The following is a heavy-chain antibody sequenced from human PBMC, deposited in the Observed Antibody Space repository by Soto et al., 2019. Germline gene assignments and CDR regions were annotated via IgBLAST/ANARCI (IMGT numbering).Heavy chain of an antibody. CDR3: AASVATPGGFDY. CDR2: IKSKNDGGTT. J-gene: IGHJ4*02. D-gene: IGHD2-8*02. CDR1: GFSIGSVY. V-gene: IGHV3-15*07. Sequence: GGSLRLSCAVPGFSIGSVYMIWVRQAPWKGLEWVGRIKSKNDGGTTDYDAPVTGRFTISRDESHNTLYLQMSSLKTDDTAVYFYAASVATPGGFDYWGRGIPVTVSS.